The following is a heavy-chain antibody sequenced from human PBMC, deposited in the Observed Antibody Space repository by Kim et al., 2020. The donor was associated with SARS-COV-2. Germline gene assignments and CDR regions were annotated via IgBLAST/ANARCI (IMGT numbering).Heavy chain of an antibody. J-gene: IGHJ4*02. CDR3: AREKGPVYYDYVWGSYCFDY. CDR1: GGTFSSYA. D-gene: IGHD3-16*01. V-gene: IGHV1-69*13. CDR2: IIPIFGTA. Sequence: SVKVSCKASGGTFSSYAISWVRQAPGQGLEWMGGIIPIFGTANYAQKFQGRVTITADESTSTAYMELSSLRSEDTAVYYCAREKGPVYYDYVWGSYCFDYWGQGTLVTVSS.